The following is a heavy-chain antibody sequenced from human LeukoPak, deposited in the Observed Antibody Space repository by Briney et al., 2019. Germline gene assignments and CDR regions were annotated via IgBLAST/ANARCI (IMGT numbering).Heavy chain of an antibody. CDR2: IRSSGSTI. V-gene: IGHV3-48*03. D-gene: IGHD3-10*01. J-gene: IGHJ3*02. CDR3: ARDKWLWFGELSHGAFDI. Sequence: SGGSLRLSCAASGFTCSSYEMTWVRQAAGKGLEWVSNIRSSGSTIYYADSVKGRFTISRDNAKNSLYLQMNSLRAEDTAVYYCARDKWLWFGELSHGAFDIWGQGTMVTVSS. CDR1: GFTCSSYE.